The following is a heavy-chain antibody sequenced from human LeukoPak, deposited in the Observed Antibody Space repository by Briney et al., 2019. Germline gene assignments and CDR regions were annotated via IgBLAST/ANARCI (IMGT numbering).Heavy chain of an antibody. J-gene: IGHJ4*02. CDR3: AKAYYGTYDY. Sequence: GRSLRLSCAASGFTFSSYGMHWVRQAPGKGLEWVAVISYDGSNKYYADSVKGRFTISRDNSKNTLYLQMNSLRAEDTAVYYCAKAYYGTYDYWGQGTLVTVSS. V-gene: IGHV3-30*18. CDR1: GFTFSSYG. D-gene: IGHD3-22*01. CDR2: ISYDGSNK.